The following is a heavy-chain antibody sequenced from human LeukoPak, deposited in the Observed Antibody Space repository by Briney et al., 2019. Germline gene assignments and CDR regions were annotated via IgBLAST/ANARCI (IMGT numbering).Heavy chain of an antibody. J-gene: IGHJ5*02. CDR3: ARDSLGCYDP. D-gene: IGHD2-15*01. CDR2: ISYDGSSK. Sequence: GGSLRLSCAASGFTFSSYAMHWVRQAPGKGLEWVAVISYDGSSKYYADSVKGRFTISRDNSKNTLYLQMNSLRAEDTAVYYCARDSLGCYDPWGQGTLVTVSS. V-gene: IGHV3-30*04. CDR1: GFTFSSYA.